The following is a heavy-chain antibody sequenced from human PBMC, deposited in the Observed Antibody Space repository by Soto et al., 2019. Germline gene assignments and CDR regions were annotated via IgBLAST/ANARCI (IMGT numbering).Heavy chain of an antibody. CDR3: TRLYCGGDCDFDS. CDR2: IRDKANSYAT. CDR1: GFTFSGSA. D-gene: IGHD2-21*02. J-gene: IGHJ4*02. V-gene: IGHV3-73*02. Sequence: EVQLVESGGGLVQPGGSLKLSCAASGFTFSGSAMHWVRQASGKGLEWVGRIRDKANSYATAYTASVKGRFTISRDDSKNTAYLQMNSLKTEDTAVYYCTRLYCGGDCDFDSWGQGTLVTASS.